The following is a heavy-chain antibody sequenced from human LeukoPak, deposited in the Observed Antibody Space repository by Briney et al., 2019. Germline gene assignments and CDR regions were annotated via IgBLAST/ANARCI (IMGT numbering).Heavy chain of an antibody. V-gene: IGHV3-74*01. CDR3: TRVGYIDEGIDY. D-gene: IGHD5-24*01. CDR1: GFTFSIYW. J-gene: IGHJ4*02. CDR2: INRDGSST. Sequence: GGSLRLSCAASGFTFSIYWMHWVRQAPGKGLVWVSHINRDGSSTTHADSVKGRFTISRDNAKNTLYLQMNSLRAEDTAIYYCTRVGYIDEGIDYWGQGTLVTVSS.